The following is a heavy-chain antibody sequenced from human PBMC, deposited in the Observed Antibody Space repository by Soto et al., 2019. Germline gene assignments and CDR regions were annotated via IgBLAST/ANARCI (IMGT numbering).Heavy chain of an antibody. V-gene: IGHV3-48*01. D-gene: IGHD3-10*01. CDR2: ISSSCSTI. CDR1: GFTFSSYS. Sequence: PGGSLRLSCAASGFTFSSYSMNWVRQAPGKGLEWVSYISSSCSTIYYADSVKGRFTISRDNAKNSLYLQMNSLRAEDTAVYYCARDQTPELLWFGELLVRGPPQAEYFQHWGQGTLVTVSS. CDR3: ARDQTPELLWFGELLVRGPPQAEYFQH. J-gene: IGHJ1*01.